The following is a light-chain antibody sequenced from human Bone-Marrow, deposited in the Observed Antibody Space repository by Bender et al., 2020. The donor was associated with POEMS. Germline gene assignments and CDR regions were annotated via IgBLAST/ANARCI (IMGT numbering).Light chain of an antibody. V-gene: IGLV3-1*01. Sequence: SFDLTQPPSVSVSPGQTATITCSGDNLGNRYACWYQRKPGQSPVLVIYQDDRRPSGIPERFSGSSSGNTATLTISGTQATDEADYFCQAWDRSTYYVFGTGTTVTVL. CDR2: QDD. CDR3: QAWDRSTYYV. CDR1: NLGNRY. J-gene: IGLJ1*01.